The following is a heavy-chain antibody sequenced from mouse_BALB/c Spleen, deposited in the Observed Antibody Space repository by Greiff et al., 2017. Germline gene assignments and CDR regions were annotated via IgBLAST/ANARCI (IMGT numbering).Heavy chain of an antibody. Sequence: EVQLQESGPVLVRPGASVKMSCKASGYTFTSYWMHWVKQRPGQGLEWIGGIYPGNSDTSYNQKFKGKAKLTAVTSTSTAYMELSSLTKEDSAYYYCTRFIDYMDYWGQGTTLTVSS. D-gene: IGHD2-4*01. CDR2: IYPGNSDT. V-gene: IGHV1-5*01. J-gene: IGHJ2*01. CDR3: TRFIDYMDY. CDR1: GYTFTSYW.